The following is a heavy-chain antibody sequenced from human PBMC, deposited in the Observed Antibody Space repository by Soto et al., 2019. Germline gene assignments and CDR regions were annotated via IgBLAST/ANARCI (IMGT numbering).Heavy chain of an antibody. D-gene: IGHD6-13*01. CDR3: ARGTAAAVVGWFDP. Sequence: PSETLSLTCTVCGGSISSYYWSWIRQPPGKGLEWIGYIYYSGSTNYNPSLKSRVTISVDTSKNQFSLKLSSVTAADTAVYYCARGTAAAVVGWFDPWGQGTLVTVSS. CDR2: IYYSGST. V-gene: IGHV4-59*01. J-gene: IGHJ5*02. CDR1: GGSISSYY.